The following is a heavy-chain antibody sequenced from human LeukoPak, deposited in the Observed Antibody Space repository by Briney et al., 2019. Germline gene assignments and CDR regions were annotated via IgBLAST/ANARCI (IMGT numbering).Heavy chain of an antibody. Sequence: ASETLSLTCAVYGGSFIDYYWSWIRQPPGKGLEWIAEINHSGSNKYNPSLKSRVTISVDTSKNQFSLKLTSVTAADTAVYYCAREVGGLVGDAFDIWGQGTMVTVSS. CDR3: AREVGGLVGDAFDI. D-gene: IGHD1-26*01. J-gene: IGHJ3*02. CDR1: GGSFIDYY. V-gene: IGHV4-34*01. CDR2: INHSGSN.